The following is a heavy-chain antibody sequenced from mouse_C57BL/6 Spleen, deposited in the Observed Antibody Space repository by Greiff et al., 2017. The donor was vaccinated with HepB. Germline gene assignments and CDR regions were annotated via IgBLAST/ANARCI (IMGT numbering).Heavy chain of an antibody. Sequence: VNLVESGAELVRPGASVTLSCKASGYTFTDYEMHWVKQTPVHGLEWIGAIDPETGGTAYNQKFKGKAILTADKSSSTAYMELRSLTSEDSAVYYCTRNYDAMDYWGQGTSVTVSS. CDR3: TRNYDAMDY. J-gene: IGHJ4*01. CDR2: IDPETGGT. CDR1: GYTFTDYE. V-gene: IGHV1-15*01.